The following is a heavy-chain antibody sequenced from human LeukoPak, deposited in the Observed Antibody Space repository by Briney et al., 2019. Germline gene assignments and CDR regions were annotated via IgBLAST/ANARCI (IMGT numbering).Heavy chain of an antibody. CDR2: INAGNGNT. V-gene: IGHV1-3*01. CDR3: AREGLGELTLDC. Sequence: ASVKVSCKASGYTFINFAINWGRQAPGQRPEWMGWINAGNGNTKYSQKFQGRVTMTTDTSTSTAYMELRSLRSDDTAVYYCAREGLGELTLDCWGQGTLVTVSS. D-gene: IGHD3-16*01. J-gene: IGHJ4*02. CDR1: GYTFINFA.